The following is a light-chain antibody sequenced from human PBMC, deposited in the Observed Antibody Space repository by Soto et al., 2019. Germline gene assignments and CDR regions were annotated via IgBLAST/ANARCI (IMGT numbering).Light chain of an antibody. CDR2: EVT. Sequence: QSVLTQPASVSGSPGQSITISCTGTSSDVGAYNYVSWYQHHPGKVPKLLIYEVTNRPSGVSDRFSGSKSGNTASLTISGLQAEDEADYYCCSYADGSIYFFGTGTKVTVL. V-gene: IGLV2-14*01. CDR1: SSDVGAYNY. J-gene: IGLJ1*01. CDR3: CSYADGSIYF.